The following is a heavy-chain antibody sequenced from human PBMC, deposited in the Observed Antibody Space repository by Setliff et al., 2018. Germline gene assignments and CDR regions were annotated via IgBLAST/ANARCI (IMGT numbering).Heavy chain of an antibody. J-gene: IGHJ4*02. V-gene: IGHV2-70*04. CDR3: ARDSREYYFDY. CDR2: VDWDDDK. CDR1: GFSFGISGMR. Sequence: SGPTLVNPTQTLTLTCTYSGFSFGISGMRLSWIRQAPGKALEWHARVDWDDDKFYSTSLATRLTISKDTFKNQVILTMTNMDPADTATYFCARDSREYYFDYWGQGILVTSPQ. D-gene: IGHD3-22*01.